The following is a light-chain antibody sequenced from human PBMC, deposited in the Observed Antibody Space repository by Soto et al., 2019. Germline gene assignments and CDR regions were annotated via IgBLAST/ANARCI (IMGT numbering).Light chain of an antibody. CDR2: AAS. V-gene: IGKV1-39*01. CDR1: QSISSY. CDR3: QQRYRTPPT. Sequence: DIQMTQSPSSLSASVGDRVTITCRASQSISSYLNWYQQKPGKAPKLLIYAASSLQSGVPSRFSGSGSGTDFTLTISSLQPEDFATYCCQQRYRTPPTFGQGTKLEIK. J-gene: IGKJ2*01.